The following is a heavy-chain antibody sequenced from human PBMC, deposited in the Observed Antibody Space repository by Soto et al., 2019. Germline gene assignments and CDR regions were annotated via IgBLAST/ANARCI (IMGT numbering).Heavy chain of an antibody. J-gene: IGHJ6*02. CDR3: ARVRHGYCSSTSCPIYYGMDV. CDR1: GFTFSSYG. D-gene: IGHD2-2*03. Sequence: QVQLVESGGGVVQPGRSLRLSCAASGFTFSSYGMHWVRQAPGKGLEWVAVIWYDGSNKYYADSVKGRFTISRDNSKNTLYRQMNSLRAEDTAVYYCARVRHGYCSSTSCPIYYGMDVWGQGTTVTVSS. V-gene: IGHV3-33*01. CDR2: IWYDGSNK.